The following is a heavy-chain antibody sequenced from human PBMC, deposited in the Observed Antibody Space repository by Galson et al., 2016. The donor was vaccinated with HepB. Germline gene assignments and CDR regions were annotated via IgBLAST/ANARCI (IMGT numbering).Heavy chain of an antibody. CDR3: ARLSEAAAGPYYGLGV. V-gene: IGHV4-59*01. D-gene: IGHD6-13*01. CDR1: GGSISGYY. Sequence: SETLSLTCTVSGGSISGYYWSWIRQPPGKGLEWIGYIYYSGSTSYNPSLKSRFTITVDRSKNQFSLKMSSVTAADTAVYFCARLSEAAAGPYYGLGVWGKGTTVTVSS. J-gene: IGHJ6*04. CDR2: IYYSGST.